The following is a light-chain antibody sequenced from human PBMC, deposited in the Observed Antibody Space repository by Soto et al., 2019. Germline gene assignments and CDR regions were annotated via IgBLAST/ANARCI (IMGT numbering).Light chain of an antibody. CDR2: DAS. CDR3: QQSYTWVWT. J-gene: IGKJ1*01. CDR1: QSVSSY. V-gene: IGKV3-11*01. Sequence: TQSPATLSLSPGDRATISCRASQSVSSYLAWYQQKHGQAPSILIYDASSLATGVPSRFSGSGFGTDCTLTLSRLQPEDFEAYYCQQSYTWVWTFGQGTKVDIK.